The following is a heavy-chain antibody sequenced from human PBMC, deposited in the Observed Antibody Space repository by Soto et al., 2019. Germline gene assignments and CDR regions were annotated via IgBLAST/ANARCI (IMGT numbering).Heavy chain of an antibody. CDR3: SRGEDYDDPGDS. J-gene: IGHJ4*02. Sequence: GGSLRLSCEASGFIFNDYWMNWVRQAPGKGLEWVANMKQDGSERYYVDSVKGRFTASRDNTKNSWFLHMNSLRAEDTAVYFCSRGEDYDDPGDSWGQGTLVTVSS. V-gene: IGHV3-7*03. CDR2: MKQDGSER. D-gene: IGHD4-17*01. CDR1: GFIFNDYW.